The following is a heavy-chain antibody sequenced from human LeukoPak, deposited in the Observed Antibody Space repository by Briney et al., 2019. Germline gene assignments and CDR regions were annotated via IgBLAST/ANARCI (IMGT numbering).Heavy chain of an antibody. CDR2: TSSDLNVK. J-gene: IGHJ4*02. V-gene: IGHV3-30*03. Sequence: PGGSLRLSCIASGFTFSSYAMNWVRQVPGKGLEWVAVTSSDLNVKLYADSVKGRFTISRDNSRSTLYLQMNSLRPEDTAIYYCAREGYYGSGSPPSLYFDYWGQGTLVTVSS. CDR3: AREGYYGSGSPPSLYFDY. CDR1: GFTFSSYA. D-gene: IGHD3-10*01.